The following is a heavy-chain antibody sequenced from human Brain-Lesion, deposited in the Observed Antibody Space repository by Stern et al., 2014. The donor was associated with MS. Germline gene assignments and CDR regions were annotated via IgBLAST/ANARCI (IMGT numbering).Heavy chain of an antibody. D-gene: IGHD3-10*01. CDR3: ARGERWFDS. V-gene: IGHV3-74*02. CDR2: VNNGGRRT. J-gene: IGHJ5*01. CDR1: GFTFSNYW. Sequence: EVQLLESGGGLVKHGGSLRLSCAASGFTFSNYWIHWVRQAPGKGLVWGSRVNNGGRRTSYADSVKGRFTMSRDNAKNTLYLQMNSLRVEDTAIYYCARGERWFDSWGQGTLVTVSS.